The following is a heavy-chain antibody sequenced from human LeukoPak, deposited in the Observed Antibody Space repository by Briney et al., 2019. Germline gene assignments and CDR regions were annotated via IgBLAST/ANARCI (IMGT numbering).Heavy chain of an antibody. Sequence: PSETLSLTCTVSGGSISSYYWSWIRQPPGKGLGWIGYIYYIGSTNYNPSLKSRVTISVATSKNEFSLEVSSVTAADTAVYYCGSVAGGYFDYWGQGTLVTVSS. J-gene: IGHJ4*02. CDR1: GGSISSYY. CDR3: GSVAGGYFDY. V-gene: IGHV4-59*01. CDR2: IYYIGST.